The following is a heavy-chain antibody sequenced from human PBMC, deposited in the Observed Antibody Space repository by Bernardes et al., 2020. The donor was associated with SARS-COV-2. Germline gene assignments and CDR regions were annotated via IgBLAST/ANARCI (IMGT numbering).Heavy chain of an antibody. CDR3: ARDRVRFDP. CDR2: IYYSGST. CDR1: GGSISSYY. Sequence: SETLSRTCTVSGGSISSYYWSWIRQPPGQGLEWIGYIYYSGSTNYNPSLKSRVTISVDTSKNQFSLKLSSVTAADTAVYYCARDRVRFDPWGQGTLVTVSS. J-gene: IGHJ5*02. V-gene: IGHV4-59*01.